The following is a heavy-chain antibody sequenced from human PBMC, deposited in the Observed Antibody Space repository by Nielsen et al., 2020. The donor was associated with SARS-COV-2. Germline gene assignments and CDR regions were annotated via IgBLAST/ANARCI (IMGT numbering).Heavy chain of an antibody. Sequence: SETLSLTCSVSGGSISTGSHYWSWIRQPPGKGLEWIGYIFYRGNTNYNPSLKSRVTISVDTSKNQFSLKVNSVTAADTAVYYCVRIDMATISFDYWGRGTLVTVSS. V-gene: IGHV4-61*01. CDR1: GGSISTGSHY. J-gene: IGHJ4*02. D-gene: IGHD5-24*01. CDR2: IFYRGNT. CDR3: VRIDMATISFDY.